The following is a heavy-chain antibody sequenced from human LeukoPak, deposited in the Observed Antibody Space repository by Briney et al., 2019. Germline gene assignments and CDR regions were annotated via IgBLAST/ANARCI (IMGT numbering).Heavy chain of an antibody. CDR3: ARRGSTWYDY. D-gene: IGHD6-13*01. J-gene: IGHJ4*02. V-gene: IGHV4-4*07. CDR2: IYSSGSA. CDR1: GGSINNFY. Sequence: PSETLSLTCTVSGGSINNFYWSWMRQPAGKGLEWIGRIYSSGSADYNPSLKSRVTMSVDTSKNQFSLKLNSVTAADTAVYYCARRGSTWYDYWGQGTPVTVSS.